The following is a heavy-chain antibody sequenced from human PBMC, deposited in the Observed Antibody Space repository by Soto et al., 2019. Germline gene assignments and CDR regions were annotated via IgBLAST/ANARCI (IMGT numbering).Heavy chain of an antibody. Sequence: PSETLSLTCTVSGGSISNYYWSWIRQPPGKGLEWIGYISYSGSTNYNPSLKSRVTISVDTSRNQFSLKLSSVTAADAAVYYCAISSSWGEIDYWGQGTLVTVSS. CDR2: ISYSGST. J-gene: IGHJ4*02. CDR3: AISSSWGEIDY. V-gene: IGHV4-59*08. D-gene: IGHD6-13*01. CDR1: GGSISNYY.